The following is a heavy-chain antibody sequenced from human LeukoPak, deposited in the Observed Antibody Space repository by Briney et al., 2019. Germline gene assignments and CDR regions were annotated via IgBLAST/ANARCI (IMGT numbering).Heavy chain of an antibody. D-gene: IGHD3-3*01. CDR2: INHSGST. Sequence: PSETLSLTCAVYGGSFSGYYWSWIRQPPGKGLEWIGEINHSGSTNYNPSLKSRVTISVDTSKNQFSLKLSSVTAADTAMYYCARSYYDFWSGYHYYFDYWGQGTLVTVSS. CDR1: GGSFSGYY. V-gene: IGHV4-34*01. CDR3: ARSYYDFWSGYHYYFDY. J-gene: IGHJ4*02.